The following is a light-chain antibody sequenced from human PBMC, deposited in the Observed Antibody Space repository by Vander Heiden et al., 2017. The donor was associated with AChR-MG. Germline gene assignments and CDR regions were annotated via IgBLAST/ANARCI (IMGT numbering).Light chain of an antibody. V-gene: IGKV3-20*01. CDR2: GAS. J-gene: IGKJ4*01. Sequence: EIVLTQSPGPLSLSSGERATLTCRASQSVSGSYLAWYQQKPGQAPRLLIYGASSRATGIPDRFSGSGSGTDFTLTISRLEPEDFAVYHCQQYGRAPLTFGGGTKVEI. CDR3: QQYGRAPLT. CDR1: QSVSGSY.